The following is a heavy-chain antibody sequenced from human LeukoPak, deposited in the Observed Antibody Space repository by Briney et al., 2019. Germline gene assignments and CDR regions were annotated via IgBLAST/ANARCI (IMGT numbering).Heavy chain of an antibody. V-gene: IGHV3-30*18. J-gene: IGHJ3*02. CDR1: GFTFSSYG. CDR2: ISYDGSNK. Sequence: GESLKISCAASGFTFSSYGMHWVRQAPGKGLEWVAVISYDGSNKYYADSVKGRFTISRDNSKNTLYLQMNSLRAEDTAVYYCAKTSPPLRDAFDIWGQGTMVTVSS. D-gene: IGHD5-12*01. CDR3: AKTSPPLRDAFDI.